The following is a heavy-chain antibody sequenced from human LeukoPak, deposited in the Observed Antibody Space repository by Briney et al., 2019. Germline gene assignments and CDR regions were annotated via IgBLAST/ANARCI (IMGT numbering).Heavy chain of an antibody. D-gene: IGHD5-24*01. J-gene: IGHJ6*03. CDR3: ARVSPELVATIGRAYYYYYYMDV. V-gene: IGHV1-18*04. CDR1: GYNFIGYF. Sequence: GASVKVSCKASGYNFIGYFMHWVRQAPGQGLEWMGWISAYNGNTNYAQKLQGRVTMTTDTSTSTAYMELRSLRSDDTAVYYCARVSPELVATIGRAYYYYYYMDVWGKGTTVTVSS. CDR2: ISAYNGNT.